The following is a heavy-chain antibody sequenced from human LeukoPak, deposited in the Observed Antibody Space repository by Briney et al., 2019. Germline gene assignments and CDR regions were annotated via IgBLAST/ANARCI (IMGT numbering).Heavy chain of an antibody. CDR1: GFTFSTYA. V-gene: IGHV3-30*18. Sequence: GGSLRLSCAASGFTFSTYAMHWVRQPPGRGLEWVAVISYDGSDKSYADSVKGRFTISRDNSKNTLYLQMNSLRPEDTAVYYCAKDRVVFNWNYAYYFDDWGQGTLVTVSS. CDR2: ISYDGSDK. D-gene: IGHD1-7*01. CDR3: AKDRVVFNWNYAYYFDD. J-gene: IGHJ4*02.